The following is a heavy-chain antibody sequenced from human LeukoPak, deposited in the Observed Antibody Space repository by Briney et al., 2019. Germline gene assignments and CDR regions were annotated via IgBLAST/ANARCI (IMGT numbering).Heavy chain of an antibody. J-gene: IGHJ5*01. CDR2: VSASGGVT. V-gene: IGHV3-23*01. D-gene: IGHD6-13*01. CDR3: AKGIGIAVAPFDS. CDR1: GFTFSSFA. Sequence: GGSLRLSCAASGFTFSSFAMSWVRQAPGKGLEWVSGVSASGGVTYYPDSVKGRFTISRDNSKNTLYLQMKSLRADDTAEYYCAKGIGIAVAPFDSWGQGTLVTVSS.